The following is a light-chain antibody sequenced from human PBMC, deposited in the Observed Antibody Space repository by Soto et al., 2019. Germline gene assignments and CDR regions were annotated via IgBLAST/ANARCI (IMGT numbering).Light chain of an antibody. CDR3: QQRSNWPIT. CDR1: QSVTSY. V-gene: IGKV3-11*01. CDR2: DAS. J-gene: IGKJ5*01. Sequence: EIVLTQSPATLSLSPGERATLSCRASQSVTSYLAWYQQKPGQAPRLLIYDASNRATGIPARFSGSGSGKDFPLTIRSLEHEDFAFYYCQQRSNWPITFGQGTRLELK.